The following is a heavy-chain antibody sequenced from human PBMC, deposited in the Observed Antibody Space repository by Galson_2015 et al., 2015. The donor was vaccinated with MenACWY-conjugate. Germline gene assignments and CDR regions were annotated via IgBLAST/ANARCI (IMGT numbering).Heavy chain of an antibody. Sequence: LRLSCAASGFTFNTHWMGWVRQAPGAGLQWVANIKHDGSGTYYVDSVKGRFTISRDNARNSLYLHMNNLRAEDTAVYYCTRAKEQWLSKTFEVWGQGTMVTVSS. CDR2: IKHDGSGT. CDR3: TRAKEQWLSKTFEV. J-gene: IGHJ3*01. V-gene: IGHV3-7*01. D-gene: IGHD6-19*01. CDR1: GFTFNTHW.